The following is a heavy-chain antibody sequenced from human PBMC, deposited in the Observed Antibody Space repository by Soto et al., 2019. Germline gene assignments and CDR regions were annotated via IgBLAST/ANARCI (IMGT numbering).Heavy chain of an antibody. CDR2: IFVGDSDT. V-gene: IGHV5-51*01. CDR3: ARLPSYGCPDS. D-gene: IGHD3-10*01. CDR1: GYSLTNIW. Sequence: GASLKISCKGSGYSLTNIWIHWVRQMPGKGLEWMGIIFVGDSDTRYSPSFKGQVTISAYKSIDTAYLEWSSLKASDSAMYYCARLPSYGCPDSWGQGTLVTVSS. J-gene: IGHJ5*01.